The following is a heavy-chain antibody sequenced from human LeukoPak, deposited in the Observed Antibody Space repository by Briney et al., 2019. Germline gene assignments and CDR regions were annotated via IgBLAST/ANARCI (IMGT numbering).Heavy chain of an antibody. Sequence: PGGSLRLSCAASGFTFSTYSMNWVRQAPGKGLEWVSSISSSSRYIYYADSVKGRFTISRDNAKNSLHLQMHSLRAEDTAVYYCARSGSYDVFDIWGQGTMVTVSS. V-gene: IGHV3-21*01. J-gene: IGHJ3*02. CDR1: GFTFSTYS. CDR2: ISSSSRYI. CDR3: ARSGSYDVFDI. D-gene: IGHD1-26*01.